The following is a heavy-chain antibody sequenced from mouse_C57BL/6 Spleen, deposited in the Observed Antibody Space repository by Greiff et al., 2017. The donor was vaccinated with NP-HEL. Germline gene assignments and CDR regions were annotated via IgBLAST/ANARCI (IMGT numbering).Heavy chain of an antibody. CDR3: ARSDGYYGY. Sequence: EVQLQQSGPELVKPGASVKISCKASGYTFTDYYMNWVKQSHGKSLEWIGDINPNNGGTSYNQKFKGKATLTVDKSSSTAYMELRSLTSEDSAVYYCARSDGYYGYWGQSTTLTVSS. CDR1: GYTFTDYY. D-gene: IGHD2-3*01. V-gene: IGHV1-26*01. J-gene: IGHJ2*01. CDR2: INPNNGGT.